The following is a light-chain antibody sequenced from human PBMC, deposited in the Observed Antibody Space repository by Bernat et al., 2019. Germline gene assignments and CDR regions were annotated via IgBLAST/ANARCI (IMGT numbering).Light chain of an antibody. J-gene: IGKJ1*01. CDR1: QGLVYRDGNTY. Sequence: DVVMTQSPLSLPVTLGQPASISCRSSQGLVYRDGNTYLTWFQQRPGQSPRRLIYKISNRESGVPDRFSGSGSGTDFTLIISRVEAEDVGLYYCMQGTHWPWTFGQGTKVEIK. V-gene: IGKV2-30*01. CDR3: MQGTHWPWT. CDR2: KIS.